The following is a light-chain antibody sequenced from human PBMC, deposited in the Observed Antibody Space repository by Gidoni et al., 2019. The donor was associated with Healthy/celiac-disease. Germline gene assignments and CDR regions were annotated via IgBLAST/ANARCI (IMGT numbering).Light chain of an antibody. CDR1: QSVSSN. Sequence: ELAMTQSPATLSVSPGERATLSCRGSQSVSSNLAWYQQKPGQAPRLLIYGASTRATSIAARSGGGGGRTEFTITSSSLQAEDVAVYYWQQYNNWPPWTFGQGTKVEIK. V-gene: IGKV3-15*01. CDR3: QQYNNWPPWT. CDR2: GAS. J-gene: IGKJ1*01.